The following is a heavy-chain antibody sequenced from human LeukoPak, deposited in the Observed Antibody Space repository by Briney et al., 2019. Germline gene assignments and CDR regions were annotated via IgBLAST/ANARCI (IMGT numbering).Heavy chain of an antibody. CDR2: INSDGSST. J-gene: IGHJ4*02. CDR1: GFTFSSYW. Sequence: QPGGSLRLSCAASGFTFSSYWMHWVRQAPGKGLVWVSRINSDGSSTSYADSVKGRFTISRDNAKNTLYLQMNSLRAEDTAVYYCASTIALAATDYWGQGTLVTVSS. V-gene: IGHV3-74*01. CDR3: ASTIALAATDY. D-gene: IGHD6-19*01.